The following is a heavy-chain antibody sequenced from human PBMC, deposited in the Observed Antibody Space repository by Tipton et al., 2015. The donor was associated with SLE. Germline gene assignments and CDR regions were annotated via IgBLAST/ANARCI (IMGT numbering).Heavy chain of an antibody. CDR3: TRVGGTYSPLGN. Sequence: GSLRLSCAASGFTFSTHWMHWVRQAPGKGLVWVSRVNGDGSSTNYADPVKGRFTISRDNAKNTLYLQMNSLRAEDTAVYYCTRVGGTYSPLGNWGQGTQVTVSS. J-gene: IGHJ4*02. V-gene: IGHV3-74*01. D-gene: IGHD1-26*01. CDR2: VNGDGSST. CDR1: GFTFSTHW.